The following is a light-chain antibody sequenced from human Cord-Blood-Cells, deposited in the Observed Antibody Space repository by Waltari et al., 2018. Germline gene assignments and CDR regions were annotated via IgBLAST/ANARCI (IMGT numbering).Light chain of an antibody. J-gene: IGKJ2*01. Sequence: DIQMTQSPSSLSASVRDRVTITCRASQSFSSWLAWYQQKPGKAPKLLIYKASSLESGVPSRFSGSGSGTEFTLTISSLQPDDFATYYCQQYNSYLFGQGTKLEIK. CDR3: QQYNSYL. CDR1: QSFSSW. V-gene: IGKV1-5*03. CDR2: KAS.